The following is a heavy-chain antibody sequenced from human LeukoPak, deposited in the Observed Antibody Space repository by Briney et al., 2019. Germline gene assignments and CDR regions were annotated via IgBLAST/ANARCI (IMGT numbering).Heavy chain of an antibody. CDR1: GFTFSDYY. Sequence: GGSLILSCAASGFTFSDYYMTWIRQAPGKGLEWVSYISPSGITTYYTDSVKGRFTISRDNAKNSLSLQINSLRVDDTALYYCARAYTGSFSGTLQYWGRGTLVTVSS. CDR3: ARAYTGSFSGTLQY. CDR2: ISPSGITT. J-gene: IGHJ4*02. D-gene: IGHD1-26*01. V-gene: IGHV3-11*04.